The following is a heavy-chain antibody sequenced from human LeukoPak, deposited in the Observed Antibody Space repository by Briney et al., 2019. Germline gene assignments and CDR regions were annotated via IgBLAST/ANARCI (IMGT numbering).Heavy chain of an antibody. V-gene: IGHV4-59*01. J-gene: IGHJ4*02. CDR1: GGSMSSYY. CDR3: AREYDYGDLGWFY. CDR2: IYYSGST. D-gene: IGHD4-17*01. Sequence: SETLSLTCTVSGGSMSSYYWSWIRQPPGKGLEWIGYIYYSGSTNYNPSLKSRVTISVDTSKNQFSLKLSSVTAADTAVYYCAREYDYGDLGWFYWGQGTLVTVSS.